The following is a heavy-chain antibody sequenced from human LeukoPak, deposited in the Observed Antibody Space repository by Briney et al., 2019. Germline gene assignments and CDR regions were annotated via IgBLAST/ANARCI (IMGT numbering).Heavy chain of an antibody. J-gene: IGHJ3*01. CDR1: GFTFSNAR. V-gene: IGHV3-15*05. CDR2: IKSKTDGGTT. D-gene: IGHD2-15*01. CDR3: TTAMRPTGGGFDV. Sequence: GGSLRLSCTASGFTFSNARMSWVRKAPGKGLEWVGRIKSKTDGGTTDYAAPVKGSFTISRDDSKKTLYLQMNSLKAEDTAVYYCTTAMRPTGGGFDVWGQGTMVTV.